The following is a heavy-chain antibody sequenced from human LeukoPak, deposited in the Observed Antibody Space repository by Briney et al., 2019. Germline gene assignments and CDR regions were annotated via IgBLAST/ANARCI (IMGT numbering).Heavy chain of an antibody. CDR1: GGSISSYY. D-gene: IGHD3-10*01. CDR2: IYYSGST. CDR3: ARDVNYYGSGRGAFGI. Sequence: SETLSLTCTVSGGSISSYYWSWIRQPPGKGLEWIGYIYYSGSTNYNPSLKSRVTMSVDTSKNQFSLKLSSVTAADTAVYYCARDVNYYGSGRGAFGIWGQGTMVTVSS. V-gene: IGHV4-59*12. J-gene: IGHJ3*02.